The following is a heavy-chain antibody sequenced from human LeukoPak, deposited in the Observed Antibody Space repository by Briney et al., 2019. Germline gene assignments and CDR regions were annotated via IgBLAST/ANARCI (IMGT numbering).Heavy chain of an antibody. CDR2: TYYRSTWYN. CDR1: GDSVSSNSVT. V-gene: IGHV6-1*01. D-gene: IGHD3-22*01. Sequence: SQTLSLTCAISGDSVSSNSVTWNWIRQSPSRGLEWLGRTYYRSTWYNDYAVSVRGRITVNPDTSKNQFSLHLNSVTPEDTAVYYCARGHSSGYYHVRVFWFDPWGQGTLVTVSS. CDR3: ARGHSSGYYHVRVFWFDP. J-gene: IGHJ5*02.